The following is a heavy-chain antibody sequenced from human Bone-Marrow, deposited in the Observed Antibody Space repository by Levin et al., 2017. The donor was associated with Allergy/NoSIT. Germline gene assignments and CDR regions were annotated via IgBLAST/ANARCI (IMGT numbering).Heavy chain of an antibody. J-gene: IGHJ4*02. CDR1: GGSISSYY. Sequence: PSETLSLSCTVSGGSISSYYWSWIRQPPGKGLEWIGYIDYNGSTNYNPSLKSRVTISVDTPKNQVSLKLSSVTAADTAVYYCARGMATFDYWGQGTLVTVSS. V-gene: IGHV4-59*01. CDR2: IDYNGST. D-gene: IGHD5-24*01. CDR3: ARGMATFDY.